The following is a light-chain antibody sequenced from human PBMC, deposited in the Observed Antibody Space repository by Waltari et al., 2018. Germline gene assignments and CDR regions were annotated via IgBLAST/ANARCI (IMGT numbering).Light chain of an antibody. CDR3: QQYHQRPPWT. CDR1: QSVTTN. CDR2: DVS. J-gene: IGKJ1*01. Sequence: ETVLTQSPGILSVSPGERATLSCRASQSVTTNLAWTPQKPGLVPRLLIYDVSTRAGGVPARFSGSWSGTEFTLTISSLQSEDFAVYYCQQYHQRPPWTFGPGTKVEMK. V-gene: IGKV3-15*01.